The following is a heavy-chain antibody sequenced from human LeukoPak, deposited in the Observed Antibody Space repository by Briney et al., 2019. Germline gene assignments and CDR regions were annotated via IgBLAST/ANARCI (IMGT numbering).Heavy chain of an antibody. D-gene: IGHD1-26*01. J-gene: IGHJ5*02. CDR3: ARGLSGSYSFAFYRPGGGANNWFDP. CDR1: GFTFGSYW. Sequence: PGGSLRLSCAASGFTFGSYWMSWVRQAPGKGLEWVANIKQDGSEKYYVDSVKGRFTISRDNAKNSLYLQMNSLRAEDTAVYYCARGLSGSYSFAFYRPGGGANNWFDPWGQGTLVTVSS. CDR2: IKQDGSEK. V-gene: IGHV3-7*01.